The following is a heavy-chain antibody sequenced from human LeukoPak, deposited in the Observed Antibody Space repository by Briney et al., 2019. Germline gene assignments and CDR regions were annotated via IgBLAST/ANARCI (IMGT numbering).Heavy chain of an antibody. D-gene: IGHD3-3*01. J-gene: IGHJ4*02. CDR1: RFPITDAW. Sequence: PGGSLRLSCAASRFPITDAWMRWVRQAPGKGLEWVGRLRSETVGGTTDDAAPVKGRFTISRDDSKNTVYLQMNSLKTDDTAVYYCTTDRDLYDFLNGLPGLDYWGQGTLVTVSS. CDR2: LRSETVGGTT. V-gene: IGHV3-15*05. CDR3: TTDRDLYDFLNGLPGLDY.